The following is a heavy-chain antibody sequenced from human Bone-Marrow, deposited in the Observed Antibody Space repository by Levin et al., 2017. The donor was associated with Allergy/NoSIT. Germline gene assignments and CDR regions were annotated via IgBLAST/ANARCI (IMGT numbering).Heavy chain of an antibody. D-gene: IGHD5-12*01. CDR1: GFTFRSQW. CDR2: INSDGTSI. Sequence: LSLTCAASGFTFRSQWMHWVRQAPGKGLVWVSRINSDGTSISYADSVKGRFTISRDNAKNTLFLHMNSLRVEDTAAYYCAREARDGYDLDYWGQGTLVTVSS. V-gene: IGHV3-74*03. CDR3: AREARDGYDLDY. J-gene: IGHJ4*02.